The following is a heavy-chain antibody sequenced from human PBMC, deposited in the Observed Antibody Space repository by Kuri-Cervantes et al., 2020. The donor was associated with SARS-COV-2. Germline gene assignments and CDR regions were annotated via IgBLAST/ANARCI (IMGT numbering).Heavy chain of an antibody. CDR1: GFTFSSYA. CDR2: IYHSGST. Sequence: ESLKISCAASGFTFSSYAMSWVRQAPGKGLEWIGSIYHSGSTYYNPSLKSRVTISVDTSKNQFSLKLSSVTAADTAVYYCARDQGDLYYYYYMDVWGKGTTVTVSS. D-gene: IGHD3-16*01. V-gene: IGHV4-38-2*01. J-gene: IGHJ6*03. CDR3: ARDQGDLYYYYYMDV.